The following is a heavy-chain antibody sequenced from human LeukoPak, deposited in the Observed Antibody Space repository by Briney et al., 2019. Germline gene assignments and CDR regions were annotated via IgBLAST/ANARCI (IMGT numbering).Heavy chain of an antibody. D-gene: IGHD2-2*01. CDR3: ARDHWGLSSTSGAFDI. CDR2: IHSSGST. J-gene: IGHJ3*02. Sequence: SETLSLTCTVSGGSISGYYWSWVRQPAGEGLEWIGRIHSSGSTNSSPSLKGRVTMSVDTSKNQFSLRLSSVTAADTAVYYCARDHWGLSSTSGAFDIWGQRTMVTVSS. V-gene: IGHV4-4*07. CDR1: GGSISGYY.